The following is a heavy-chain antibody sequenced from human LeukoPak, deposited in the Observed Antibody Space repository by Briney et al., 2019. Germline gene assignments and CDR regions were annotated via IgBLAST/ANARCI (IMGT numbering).Heavy chain of an antibody. CDR2: ISGSGYNA. Sequence: GGTLRLSCAVSGFTFSSYSMSWVRQAPGKGLEWVSAISGSGYNAYYADSVKGRFTISRDNSKNTLFLQMNSLRAEDTAVYYCAKDALRAVPYYFDYWGQGTLVTVSS. J-gene: IGHJ4*02. CDR3: AKDALRAVPYYFDY. CDR1: GFTFSSYS. V-gene: IGHV3-23*01. D-gene: IGHD3-10*01.